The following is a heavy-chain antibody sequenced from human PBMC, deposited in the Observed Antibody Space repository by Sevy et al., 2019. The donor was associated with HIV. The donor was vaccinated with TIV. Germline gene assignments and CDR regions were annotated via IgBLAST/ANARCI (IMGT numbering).Heavy chain of an antibody. V-gene: IGHV3-30-3*01. D-gene: IGHD4-17*01. Sequence: GGSLRLSCAASGFTFSNFAMHWVRQTPGKGLEWVAVISYDGTNKFYADSVKGRFTTSRDNSKSTLYLQMDSLRTEDTAVYYCARGPFGDYVLVYFDYWGQGTLVTVSS. CDR1: GFTFSNFA. J-gene: IGHJ4*02. CDR2: ISYDGTNK. CDR3: ARGPFGDYVLVYFDY.